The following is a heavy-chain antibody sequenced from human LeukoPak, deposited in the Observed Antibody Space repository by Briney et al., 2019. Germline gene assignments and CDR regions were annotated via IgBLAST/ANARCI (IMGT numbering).Heavy chain of an antibody. CDR1: GYTFTGYY. CDR3: ARDRPSSSWPYYFDY. J-gene: IGHJ4*02. Sequence: ASVKVSCKASGYTFTGYYMHWVRQAPGQGLEWMGIINPSGGSTSYAQKFQGRVTMTRDMSTSTVYMELSSLRSEDTAVYYCARDRPSSSWPYYFDYWGQGTLVTVSS. CDR2: INPSGGST. D-gene: IGHD6-13*01. V-gene: IGHV1-46*01.